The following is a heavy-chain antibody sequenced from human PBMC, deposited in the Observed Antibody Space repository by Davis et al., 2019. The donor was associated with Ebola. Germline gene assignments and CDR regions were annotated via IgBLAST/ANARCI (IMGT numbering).Heavy chain of an antibody. J-gene: IGHJ4*02. CDR3: ARVESYGGSPY. CDR1: GFTFSSYA. D-gene: IGHD4-23*01. CDR2: ISGSGGST. V-gene: IGHV3-23*01. Sequence: GESLKISCAASGFTFSSYAMSWVRQAPGKGLEWVSAISGSGGSTYYADSVKGRFTISRDNAKNSLYLQMNSLRAEDTAVYYCARVESYGGSPYWGQGTLVTVSS.